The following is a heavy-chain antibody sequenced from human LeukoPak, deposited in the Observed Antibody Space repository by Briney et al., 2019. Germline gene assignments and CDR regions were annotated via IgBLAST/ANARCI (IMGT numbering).Heavy chain of an antibody. J-gene: IGHJ4*02. CDR3: ARVAVLSGYFDY. D-gene: IGHD3-10*01. V-gene: IGHV1-8*02. Sequence: GASVKVSCKASGYTFTSYDLNWVRQATGQGLEWMGWMNPNSGNTGYAQKFQGRVTMTRDTSTSTVYMELSSLRSEDTAVYYCARVAVLSGYFDYWGQGTLVTVSS. CDR1: GYTFTSYD. CDR2: MNPNSGNT.